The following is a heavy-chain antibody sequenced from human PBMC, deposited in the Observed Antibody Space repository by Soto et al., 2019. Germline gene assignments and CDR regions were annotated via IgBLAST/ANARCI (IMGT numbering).Heavy chain of an antibody. CDR2: TYYRSRWYN. J-gene: IGHJ3*02. CDR1: WASVSRNRAS. V-gene: IGHV6-1*01. Sequence: SQPLSLTCSISWASVSRNRASCNCIRQSPSSGLEWLGRTYYRSRWYNDYAVSVKSRITINPDTSKNQFSLQLNSVTPEDTAVYYYARGPSALDIWGQGTMVTVSS. D-gene: IGHD2-2*01. CDR3: ARGPSALDI.